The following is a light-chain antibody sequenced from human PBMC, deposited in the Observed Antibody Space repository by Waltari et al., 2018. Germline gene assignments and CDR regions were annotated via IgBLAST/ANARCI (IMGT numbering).Light chain of an antibody. J-gene: IGKJ5*01. Sequence: EIVLTQSPATLSLSPGERATLSCRASQRVIDYVAWYQQKPGQAPRLLIYGASNRATGIPARFSGSGSETDFTLTISSLEPEDFAVYYCQQRSNWRSTFGQGTRLEIK. V-gene: IGKV3-11*01. CDR1: QRVIDY. CDR2: GAS. CDR3: QQRSNWRST.